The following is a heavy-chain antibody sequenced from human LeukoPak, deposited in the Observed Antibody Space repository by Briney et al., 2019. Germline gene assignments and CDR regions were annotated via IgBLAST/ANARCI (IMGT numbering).Heavy chain of an antibody. V-gene: IGHV1-69*04. CDR3: ARLSGGNSVGLDY. D-gene: IGHD4-23*01. CDR2: IIPILGIA. J-gene: IGHJ4*02. Sequence: SVTVSFKASGGTFNIYAISWVRQAPGQGLEWMGRIIPILGIANYAQKFRGRVTITADKSTSTAYMELRSLRSEDTAVYYCARLSGGNSVGLDYWGQGTLVTVSS. CDR1: GGTFNIYA.